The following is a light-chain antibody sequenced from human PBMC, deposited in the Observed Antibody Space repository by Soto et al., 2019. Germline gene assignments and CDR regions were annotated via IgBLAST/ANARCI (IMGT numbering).Light chain of an antibody. Sequence: IQLTQSPSSLSASVGDRVAITCRASEGISPCLAWYQEKPGKVPKLLIDTASTLQNGVPSRFSGSGSGTDFTLTISSLQPEDFATYYCLQLKRYPLTFGGGTRVEIK. CDR2: TAS. V-gene: IGKV1-9*01. CDR3: LQLKRYPLT. J-gene: IGKJ4*01. CDR1: EGISPC.